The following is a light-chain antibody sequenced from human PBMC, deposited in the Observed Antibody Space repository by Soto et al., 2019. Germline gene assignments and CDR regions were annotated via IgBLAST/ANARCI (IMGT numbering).Light chain of an antibody. CDR2: GTS. Sequence: EIVLTQSPVTLSLSPGERATLSCRASQSVSSYLAWYQQKPGQAPRLLIYGTSSRAAGIPDRFTGSGSGTDFTLTISRLEPEDFAVYYCQQYDNWPLTFGGGTKVDIK. CDR1: QSVSSY. V-gene: IGKV3-11*01. J-gene: IGKJ4*01. CDR3: QQYDNWPLT.